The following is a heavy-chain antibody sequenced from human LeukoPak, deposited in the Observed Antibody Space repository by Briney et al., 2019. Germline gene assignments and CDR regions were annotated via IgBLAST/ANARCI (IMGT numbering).Heavy chain of an antibody. J-gene: IGHJ4*02. V-gene: IGHV4-4*02. Sequence: SETLSLTCGVSGGSVSGTNWWTWIRQPPGKGLEWIGEVRLDGRTNFNPSLKSRLTMSVDLSENHVSLKLTSVTAADTAVYYCAREGGFYRPLDYSGQGTLVTVSS. CDR1: GGSVSGTNW. D-gene: IGHD6-25*01. CDR3: AREGGFYRPLDY. CDR2: VRLDGRT.